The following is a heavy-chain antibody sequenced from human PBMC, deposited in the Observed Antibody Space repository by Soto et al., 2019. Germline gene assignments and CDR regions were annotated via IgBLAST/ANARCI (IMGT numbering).Heavy chain of an antibody. CDR1: GYTLTELS. V-gene: IGHV1-24*01. CDR3: ARRAETNGWNGFGADKYYFDF. D-gene: IGHD3-3*01. CDR2: FDPEDGET. Sequence: GSSVKVSCKVSGYTLTELSMHWVRQAPGKGLEWMGGFDPEDGETIYAQKFQGRVTMTEDTSTDTAYMELSSLRSEDTAVYYCARRAETNGWNGFGADKYYFDFWEQGTLVTGSS. J-gene: IGHJ4*02.